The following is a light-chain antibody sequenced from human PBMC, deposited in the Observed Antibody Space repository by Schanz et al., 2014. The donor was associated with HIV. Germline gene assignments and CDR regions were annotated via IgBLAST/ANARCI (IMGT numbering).Light chain of an antibody. Sequence: DIQMTQSPSSLSASVGDRVTITCRASQGIGNDLGWYQQRPGKAPKRLIYAASTLQSGVPSRFVGGGSGTEFTLTISSLQPDDFATYYCQQYRSYSRTFGQGTKVEIK. CDR3: QQYRSYSRT. CDR1: QGIGND. J-gene: IGKJ1*01. V-gene: IGKV1-17*01. CDR2: AAS.